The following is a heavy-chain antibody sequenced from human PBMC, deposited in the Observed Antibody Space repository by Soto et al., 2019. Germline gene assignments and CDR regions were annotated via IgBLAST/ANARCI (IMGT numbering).Heavy chain of an antibody. CDR3: ARLPHYYYGMDV. J-gene: IGHJ6*02. CDR2: IYPSDTDT. V-gene: IGHV5-51*01. Sequence: YWSWIRQHPGKGLEWMGIIYPSDTDTRYSPSFQGQVTISADKSISTAYLQWSSLKASDTAMYYCARLPHYYYGMDVWGQGTTVTVSS. CDR1: YW.